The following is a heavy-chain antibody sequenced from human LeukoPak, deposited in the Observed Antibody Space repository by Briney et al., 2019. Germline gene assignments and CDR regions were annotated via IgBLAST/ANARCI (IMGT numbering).Heavy chain of an antibody. CDR3: AKDHFTYYDFWSGYYGPFDY. D-gene: IGHD3-3*01. J-gene: IGHJ4*02. CDR1: GFTFSSYA. V-gene: IGHV3-23*01. CDR2: ISGSGGST. Sequence: GGPLRLSCAASGFTFSSYAMSWVRQAPGKGLEWVSAISGSGGSTYYADSVKGRFTISRDNSKNTLYLQMNSLRAEDTAVYYCAKDHFTYYDFWSGYYGPFDYWGQGTLVTVSS.